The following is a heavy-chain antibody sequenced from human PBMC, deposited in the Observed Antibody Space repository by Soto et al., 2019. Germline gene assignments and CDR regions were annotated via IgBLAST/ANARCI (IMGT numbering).Heavy chain of an antibody. CDR2: ITNNGGST. V-gene: IGHV3-64D*08. Sequence: GGSLRLSCSASGFTFSDYALHWVRQTPGKGLQYVSAITNNGGSTYYIDSVKGRFTISRDNSMNTLYLQMSSLRPEDTAVYYCVKDPTRNYYESGGSDYWGQGTLVTVSS. D-gene: IGHD3-22*01. CDR1: GFTFSDYA. J-gene: IGHJ4*02. CDR3: VKDPTRNYYESGGSDY.